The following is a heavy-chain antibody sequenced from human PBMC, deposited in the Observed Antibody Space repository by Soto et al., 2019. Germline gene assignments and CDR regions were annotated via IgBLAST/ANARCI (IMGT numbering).Heavy chain of an antibody. CDR2: IFSSGST. D-gene: IGHD5-12*01. CDR3: ASIKRWLQFGYFDY. V-gene: IGHV4-4*07. Sequence: PSETLSLTCAVSGGSINTFYWSWVRQPAGKGLEWSGRIFSSGSTSFNPSLESRVAISVDTSKNQFSLNLSSVTAADTAVYYCASIKRWLQFGYFDYWGQGTLVTVSS. J-gene: IGHJ4*02. CDR1: GGSINTFY.